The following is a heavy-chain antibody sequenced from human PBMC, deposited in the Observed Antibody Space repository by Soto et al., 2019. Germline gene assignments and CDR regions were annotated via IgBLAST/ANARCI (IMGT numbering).Heavy chain of an antibody. CDR1: GYPVTAYY. D-gene: IGHD3-3*01. CDR2: INPATGAA. CDR3: AGGGGVGVAGSAAFDM. Sequence: QLHLVQSGAVVKKPGASVTVSCSASGYPVTAYYMHWVRQAPGRGLEWMGGINPATGAAKYTQTFQGGVTMTRDQSTGTVFMELSGLTFEDPAVFSWAGGGGVGVAGSAAFDMWGQGTLVTVSS. V-gene: IGHV1-2*02. J-gene: IGHJ3*02.